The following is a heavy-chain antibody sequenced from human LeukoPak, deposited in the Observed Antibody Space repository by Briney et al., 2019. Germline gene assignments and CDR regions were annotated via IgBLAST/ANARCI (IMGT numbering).Heavy chain of an antibody. CDR1: GFTFSSYG. V-gene: IGHV3-33*01. CDR2: IWYDGSNK. D-gene: IGHD3-3*01. Sequence: GRSLRLSCAASGFTFSSYGMHWVRQAPGKGLEWVAVIWYDGSNKYYADSVKGRFTISRDNSKNTLYLQMNSLRAEDTAVYYCARDHGRFGMDVWGQGTTVNVSS. CDR3: ARDHGRFGMDV. J-gene: IGHJ6*02.